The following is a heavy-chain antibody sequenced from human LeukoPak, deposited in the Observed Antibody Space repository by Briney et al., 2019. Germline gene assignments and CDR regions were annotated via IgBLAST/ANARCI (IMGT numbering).Heavy chain of an antibody. CDR3: AKDLPPSTYYYDSSGYFDY. V-gene: IGHV3-23*01. J-gene: IGHJ4*02. D-gene: IGHD3-22*01. Sequence: GGSLRLSCAASGFTFSSYAMSWVRQAPGKGLEWVSAISGSGGSTYYADSVKGRFTISRDNSKNTLYLQMNSLRAEDTAVYYCAKDLPPSTYYYDSSGYFDYWGQGTLVTVSS. CDR2: ISGSGGST. CDR1: GFTFSSYA.